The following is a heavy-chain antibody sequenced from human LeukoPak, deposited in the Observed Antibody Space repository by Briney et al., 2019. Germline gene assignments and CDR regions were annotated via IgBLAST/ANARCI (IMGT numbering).Heavy chain of an antibody. D-gene: IGHD3-3*01. Sequence: PSETLSLTCTVSGGSISSYYWSWIRQPPGKGLEWIGYIYTSGSTNYNPSLKSRVTLSVDTSKNQFSLKLSSVTAADTAVYYCARFWSGEHVDYWGQGTLVTVSS. CDR3: ARFWSGEHVDY. J-gene: IGHJ4*02. V-gene: IGHV4-4*09. CDR2: IYTSGST. CDR1: GGSISSYY.